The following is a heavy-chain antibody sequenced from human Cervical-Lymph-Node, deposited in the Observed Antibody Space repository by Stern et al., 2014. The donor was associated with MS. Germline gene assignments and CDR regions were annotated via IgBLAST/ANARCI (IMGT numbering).Heavy chain of an antibody. CDR3: AREELIREFFDY. J-gene: IGHJ4*02. V-gene: IGHV3-11*01. CDR2: ISKTGKTI. CDR1: GFNFSDYY. Sequence: VQLLESGGGLVKPGGSLRLSCAASGFNFSDYYMIWIRQAPGTGLEWVSYISKTGKTIYYKDSVKGRFTISRDNTKNSLSLQMDNLRAEDTAVYYCAREELIREFFDYWGQGTLVTVSS. D-gene: IGHD3-10*01.